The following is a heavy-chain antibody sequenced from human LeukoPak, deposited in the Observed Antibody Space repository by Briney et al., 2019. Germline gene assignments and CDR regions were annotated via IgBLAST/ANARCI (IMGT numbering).Heavy chain of an antibody. Sequence: PGGSLRLSCAASGFTFTNYVMSWVRQAPGKGLEWVSVLYSGGNTYYADSVKGRFTISRDNSKNTLYLQMNSLRAEDTAVYYCAKVGGYCSSTSCYEEGWGYYFDYWGQGTLVTVSS. V-gene: IGHV3-53*01. CDR3: AKVGGYCSSTSCYEEGWGYYFDY. CDR2: LYSGGNT. J-gene: IGHJ4*02. CDR1: GFTFTNYV. D-gene: IGHD2-2*01.